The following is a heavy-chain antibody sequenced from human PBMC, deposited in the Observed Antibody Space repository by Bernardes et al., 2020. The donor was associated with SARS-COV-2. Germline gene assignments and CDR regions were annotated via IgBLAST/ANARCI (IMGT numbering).Heavy chain of an antibody. CDR1: GYTLTELS. D-gene: IGHD3-22*01. CDR3: ATSPPLRNYYDSSGYYSGGWFDP. Sequence: ASVKVSCKVSGYTLTELSMHWVRQAPGKGLEWMGGFDPEDGETIYAQKFQGRVTMTEDTSTDTAYMELSSLRSEDTAVYYCATSPPLRNYYDSSGYYSGGWFDPWGQGTLVTVSS. CDR2: FDPEDGET. J-gene: IGHJ5*02. V-gene: IGHV1-24*01.